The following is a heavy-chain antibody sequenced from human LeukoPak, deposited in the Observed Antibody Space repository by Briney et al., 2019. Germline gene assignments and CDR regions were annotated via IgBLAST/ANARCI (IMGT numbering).Heavy chain of an antibody. Sequence: GGSLRLSCTVSGFTLTDHYMSWYRQSPERGLEWISWITSSGTTTDYADSVKGRFTISRDNRKNSVYLQMSSLRADDTAVYYCARDPDYGAPYWGQGTLVTVSS. CDR2: ITSSGTTT. CDR3: ARDPDYGAPY. V-gene: IGHV3-11*01. J-gene: IGHJ4*02. D-gene: IGHD4-17*01. CDR1: GFTLTDHY.